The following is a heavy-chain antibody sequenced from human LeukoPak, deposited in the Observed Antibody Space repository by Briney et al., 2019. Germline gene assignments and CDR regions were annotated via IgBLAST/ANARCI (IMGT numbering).Heavy chain of an antibody. Sequence: GVSLTLSCAASGFTFSNYWMNWVRQSPGKGLEWVANIKQDGSAKYYVDSVKGRFTISRDNAKNSLYLQMNSLGAEDTAVYYCARTIREQWLTIDYWGQGTLVTFSS. J-gene: IGHJ4*02. V-gene: IGHV3-7*04. CDR3: ARTIREQWLTIDY. CDR2: IKQDGSAK. CDR1: GFTFSNYW. D-gene: IGHD6-19*01.